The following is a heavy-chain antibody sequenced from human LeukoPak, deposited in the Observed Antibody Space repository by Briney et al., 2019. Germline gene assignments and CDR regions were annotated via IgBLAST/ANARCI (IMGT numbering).Heavy chain of an antibody. V-gene: IGHV3-7*01. Sequence: GGSLRLSCAASGFTFSSYWMSWVRQAPGKGLEWVANIKEDGSEKFYVGSVRGRFTISRDNAKNSLYLQMNSLRAEDTAVYYCARDRWGYSYGGDWGQGTLVTVSS. CDR3: ARDRWGYSYGGD. D-gene: IGHD5-18*01. CDR1: GFTFSSYW. CDR2: IKEDGSEK. J-gene: IGHJ4*02.